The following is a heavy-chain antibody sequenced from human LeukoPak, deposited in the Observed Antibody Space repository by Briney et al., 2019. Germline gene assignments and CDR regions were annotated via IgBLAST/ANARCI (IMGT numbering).Heavy chain of an antibody. J-gene: IGHJ1*01. CDR2: ISYGANNK. CDR3: VLPVMILNGYFHH. D-gene: IGHD3-3*01. V-gene: IGHV3-30*03. Sequence: PGGSLRLSCAVSGFTFSTYGMHWVRQAPGKGLEWVAVISYGANNKYYADSVKGRFTISRDNSNNTLYLQMDSLRAEDTAVYYCVLPVMILNGYFHHWGQGTLVTVSS. CDR1: GFTFSTYG.